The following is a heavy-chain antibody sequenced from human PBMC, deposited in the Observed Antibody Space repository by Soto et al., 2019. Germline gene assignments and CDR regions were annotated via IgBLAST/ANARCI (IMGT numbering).Heavy chain of an antibody. J-gene: IGHJ5*02. V-gene: IGHV4-59*01. D-gene: IGHD3-3*01. CDR3: ARDASYDFWSGYSSCDP. CDR1: GGSISSYY. CDR2: IYYGGST. Sequence: SVTLSLTCTVSGGSISSYYWSWIRQPPGKGMEWIWYIYYGGSTKDSPSLRSRVTRSVDTSKNQFSLKLSSVTAADTAVYYCARDASYDFWSGYSSCDPWGQGTLVTVSS.